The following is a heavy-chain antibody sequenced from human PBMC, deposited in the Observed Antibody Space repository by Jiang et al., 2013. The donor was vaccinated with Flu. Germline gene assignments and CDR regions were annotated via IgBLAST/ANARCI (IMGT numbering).Heavy chain of an antibody. CDR1: GGSIISEKSY. D-gene: IGHD3-10*01. CDR2: IYYSGTT. CDR3: ASQHWDHGVGSYYMSH. J-gene: IGHJ4*02. V-gene: IGHV4-39*07. Sequence: PGLVKPLETLSLRCSVSGGSIISEKSYWGWIRQPPGKGLEWIGSIYYSGTTYYNPSLKSRVTMSVDTSKKQFSLRLTSVTAADTAVYYCASQHWDHGVGSYYMSHWGQGALVTVSS.